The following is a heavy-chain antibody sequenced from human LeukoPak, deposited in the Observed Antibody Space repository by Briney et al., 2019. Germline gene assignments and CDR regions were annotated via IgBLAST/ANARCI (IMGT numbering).Heavy chain of an antibody. V-gene: IGHV3-30*03. J-gene: IGHJ4*02. CDR3: ARDFKAVRGVIITTFLDY. CDR1: GFTFSSYG. D-gene: IGHD3-10*01. Sequence: GGSLRLSCAASGFTFSSYGMHWVRQAPGKGLEWVAVISYDGSNKYYADSVKGRFTISRDNSKNTLYLQMNSLGAEDTAVYYCARDFKAVRGVIITTFLDYWGQGTLVTVSS. CDR2: ISYDGSNK.